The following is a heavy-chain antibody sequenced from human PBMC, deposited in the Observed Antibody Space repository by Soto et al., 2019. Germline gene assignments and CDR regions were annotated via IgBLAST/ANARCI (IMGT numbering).Heavy chain of an antibody. Sequence: SVKVSCKASGGTFSSYAISWVRQAPGQGLEWMGGIIPIFGTANYAQKFQGRVTITADESTSTAYMELSSLRSEDTAVYYCAINYYDSSGYWAHDAFDIWGQGTMVTVSS. V-gene: IGHV1-69*13. CDR2: IIPIFGTA. CDR1: GGTFSSYA. D-gene: IGHD3-22*01. J-gene: IGHJ3*02. CDR3: AINYYDSSGYWAHDAFDI.